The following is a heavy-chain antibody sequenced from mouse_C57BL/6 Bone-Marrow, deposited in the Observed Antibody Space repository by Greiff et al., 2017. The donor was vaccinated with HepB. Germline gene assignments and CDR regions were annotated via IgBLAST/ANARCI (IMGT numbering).Heavy chain of an antibody. Sequence: EVQRVESGGGLVKPGGSLKLSCAASGFTFSSYAMSWVRQTPEKRLEWVATISDGGSYTYYPDNVKGRFTISRDNAKNNLYLQMSHLKSEDTAMYYCARGEDFITTVVANYYAMDYWGQGTSVTVSS. CDR1: GFTFSSYA. CDR3: ARGEDFITTVVANYYAMDY. V-gene: IGHV5-4*01. CDR2: ISDGGSYT. D-gene: IGHD1-1*01. J-gene: IGHJ4*01.